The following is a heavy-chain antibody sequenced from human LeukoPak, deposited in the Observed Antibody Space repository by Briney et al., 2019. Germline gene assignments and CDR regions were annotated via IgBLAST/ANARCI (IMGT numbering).Heavy chain of an antibody. CDR3: AKDRELWFGDFDAFDI. Sequence: GRSLRLSCAASGFTFSSYGMHWVRQAPGKGLEWVAVISYDGSNKYYADSVKGRFTISRDNSKNTLYLQMNSLRAEDTAVYYCAKDRELWFGDFDAFDIWGQGTMVTVSS. D-gene: IGHD3-10*01. CDR2: ISYDGSNK. V-gene: IGHV3-30*18. J-gene: IGHJ3*02. CDR1: GFTFSSYG.